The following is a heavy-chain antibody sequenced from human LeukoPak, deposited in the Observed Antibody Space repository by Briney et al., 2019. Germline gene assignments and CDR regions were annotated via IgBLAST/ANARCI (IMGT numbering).Heavy chain of an antibody. Sequence: PGVSLRLSCAASGFTVSSSYMYWVRQAPGKGLEWVSRIKGDGSHTTYADSVKGRFTISRDNPKNTLYLQMNYLRVEDTAVYYCSYDHFDYWSRGTLVTVSS. CDR3: SYDHFDY. CDR2: IKGDGSHT. CDR1: GFTVSSSY. D-gene: IGHD2-21*01. J-gene: IGHJ4*02. V-gene: IGHV3-74*01.